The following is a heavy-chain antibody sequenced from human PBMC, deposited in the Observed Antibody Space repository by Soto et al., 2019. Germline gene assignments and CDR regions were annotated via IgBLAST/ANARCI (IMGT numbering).Heavy chain of an antibody. D-gene: IGHD3-3*01. CDR2: IKQDGSEK. Sequence: PGGSLRLSCAASGFTFSSYWMIWVRQAPGKGLEWVANIKQDGSEKYYVDSVKGRFTISRDNAKNSLYLQMNSLRAEDTAVYYCARDPQQDFWSGYYLYYYYGMDVWGQGTTVTVSS. V-gene: IGHV3-7*03. CDR3: ARDPQQDFWSGYYLYYYYGMDV. J-gene: IGHJ6*02. CDR1: GFTFSSYW.